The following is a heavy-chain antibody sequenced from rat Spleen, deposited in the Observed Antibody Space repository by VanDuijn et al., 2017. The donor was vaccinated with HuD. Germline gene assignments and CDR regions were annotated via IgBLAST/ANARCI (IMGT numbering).Heavy chain of an antibody. J-gene: IGHJ4*01. V-gene: IGHV3-3*01. D-gene: IGHD1-9*01. CDR2: INSAGST. CDR3: VREGGYNPYVMDA. CDR1: GHSITSSYR. Sequence: EVQLQESGPGLVKPSQSLSLTCSVTGHSITSSYRWNWIRKFPGNKLEWMGYINSAGSTNYNPSLKSRISITRDTSKNQFFLQLNSVTTEDTATYYCVREGGYNPYVMDAWGQGASVTVSS.